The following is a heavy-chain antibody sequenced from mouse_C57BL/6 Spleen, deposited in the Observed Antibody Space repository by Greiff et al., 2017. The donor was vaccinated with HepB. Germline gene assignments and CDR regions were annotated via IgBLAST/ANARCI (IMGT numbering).Heavy chain of an antibody. V-gene: IGHV1-15*01. D-gene: IGHD1-1*01. Sequence: VQLVESGAELVRPGASVTLSCKASGYTFTDYEMHWVKQTPVHGLEWIGAIDPETGGTAYNQKFKGKAILTADKSSSTAYMELRSLTSEDSAVYYCTRAYYYGSSPWFAYWGQGTLVTVSA. J-gene: IGHJ3*01. CDR1: GYTFTDYE. CDR2: IDPETGGT. CDR3: TRAYYYGSSPWFAY.